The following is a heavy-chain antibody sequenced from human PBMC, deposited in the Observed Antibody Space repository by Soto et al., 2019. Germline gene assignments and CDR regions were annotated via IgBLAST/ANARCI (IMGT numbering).Heavy chain of an antibody. CDR3: ARGVRQQPYYFDY. V-gene: IGHV4-59*01. CDR2: IYYSGST. D-gene: IGHD6-13*01. Sequence: SETLSLTCTVSGGSISSYYWSWIRQPPGKGLEWIGYIYYSGSTDYNPSLKSRVTISVDTSKNQFSLKLSSVTAADTAVYYCARGVRQQPYYFDYWGQGTLVTVSS. J-gene: IGHJ4*02. CDR1: GGSISSYY.